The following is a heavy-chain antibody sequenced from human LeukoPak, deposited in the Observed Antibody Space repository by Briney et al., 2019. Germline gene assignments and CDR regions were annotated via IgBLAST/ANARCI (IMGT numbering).Heavy chain of an antibody. V-gene: IGHV4-34*01. CDR2: INHSGST. J-gene: IGHJ6*03. CDR1: GGSFSGYY. CDR3: ARDPPLPGYYYYYMDV. Sequence: SETLSLTCAVYGGSFSGYYWSWIRQPPGKGLEWIGEINHSGSTNYNPSLKSRVTISVDTSKNQFSLKLSSVTAADTAVYYCARDPPLPGYYYYYMDVWGKGTTVTVSS. D-gene: IGHD1-14*01.